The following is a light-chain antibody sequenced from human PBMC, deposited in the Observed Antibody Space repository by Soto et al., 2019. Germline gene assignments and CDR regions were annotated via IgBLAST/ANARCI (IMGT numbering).Light chain of an antibody. Sequence: DIPMTQSPSSLSASVGDRVTITCRASQGITNFLAWYQQKPGTVPKLLIYAASTLQSGVPSRFSGSGFGTDFTLNISSLQPEDVATYYCQKYSSAPFTFGPGTKVDIK. CDR1: QGITNF. CDR3: QKYSSAPFT. J-gene: IGKJ3*01. CDR2: AAS. V-gene: IGKV1-27*01.